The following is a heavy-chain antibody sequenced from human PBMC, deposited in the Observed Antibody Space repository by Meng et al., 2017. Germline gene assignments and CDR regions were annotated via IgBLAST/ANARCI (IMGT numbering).Heavy chain of an antibody. J-gene: IGHJ6*02. CDR1: GFTFSSYG. CDR2: IWYDGSNK. CDR3: ARDGDEGCSSTSCLSHGMDV. V-gene: IGHV3-33*01. D-gene: IGHD2-2*01. Sequence: GESLKISCAASGFTFSSYGMHWVRQAPGKGLEWVAVIWYDGSNKYYADSVKGRFTISRDNSKNTLYLQMNSLRAEDTAVYYCARDGDEGCSSTSCLSHGMDVWDQGTTVTVSS.